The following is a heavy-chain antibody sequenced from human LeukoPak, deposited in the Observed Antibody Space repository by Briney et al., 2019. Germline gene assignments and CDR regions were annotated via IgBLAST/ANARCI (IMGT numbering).Heavy chain of an antibody. CDR2: IIPIFDTT. V-gene: IGHV1-69*13. Sequence: SVKVSCKPSGGTFSSYAINWVRQAPGQGLEWMGGIIPIFDTTNYAQKFQGRVTITADHSTTTAYMELSSLRSEDTAMYYCAREPYYYNSSGYSSYQYFDSWGQGTLVTVSS. D-gene: IGHD3-22*01. CDR1: GGTFSSYA. CDR3: AREPYYYNSSGYSSYQYFDS. J-gene: IGHJ4*02.